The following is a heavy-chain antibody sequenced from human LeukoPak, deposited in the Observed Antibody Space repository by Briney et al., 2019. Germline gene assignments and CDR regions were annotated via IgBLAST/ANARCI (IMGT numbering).Heavy chain of an antibody. V-gene: IGHV3-48*03. Sequence: GGSLRLSCAASGFTFRRYEMNWVRQAPGKGLEWIAYISSSGNIIYYSDSVKGRFTISRDNANSSLYLQMNSLSAEDTAVYYCARKSSSDNDDYYHNPEYLQQWGQGTLVTVSS. CDR2: ISSSGNII. D-gene: IGHD3-10*01. CDR3: ARKSSSDNDDYYHNPEYLQQ. CDR1: GFTFRRYE. J-gene: IGHJ1*01.